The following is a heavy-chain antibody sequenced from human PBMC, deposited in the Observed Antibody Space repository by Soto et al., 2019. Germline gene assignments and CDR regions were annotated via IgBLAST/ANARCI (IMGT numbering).Heavy chain of an antibody. CDR2: ISTSGSLT. D-gene: IGHD1-20*01. J-gene: IGHJ4*02. Sequence: EVRLVESGGGLVHPGGSLRLSCATFGFTFRNYEMNWVRQAPGKGLEWVSYISTSGSLTYYAESVKGRFSVSRDNAKNSLHLQMDSLRDEDTALYYCATVHNTSRSFDSWGQGTLVTVSS. CDR1: GFTFRNYE. V-gene: IGHV3-48*03. CDR3: ATVHNTSRSFDS.